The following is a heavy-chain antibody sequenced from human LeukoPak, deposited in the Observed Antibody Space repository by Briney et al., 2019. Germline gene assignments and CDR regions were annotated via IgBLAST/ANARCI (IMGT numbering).Heavy chain of an antibody. D-gene: IGHD3-10*01. Sequence: GGSLRLSCAASGFTFSSYTMGWVRQAPGKGLEWVSDINISGGTTYYADSVKGRFTISRDNSKNTLYLQINSLRAEDTAVYYCAKDLGLWFGELADYWGQGTLVTVSS. J-gene: IGHJ4*02. CDR2: INISGGTT. V-gene: IGHV3-23*01. CDR3: AKDLGLWFGELADY. CDR1: GFTFSSYT.